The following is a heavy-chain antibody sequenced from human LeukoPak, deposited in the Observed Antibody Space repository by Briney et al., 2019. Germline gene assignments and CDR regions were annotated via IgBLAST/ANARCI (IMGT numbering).Heavy chain of an antibody. CDR3: ARHDYGDYAEYFQH. Sequence: SETLSLTCTVSGGSISSSSYHWGWIRQPPGKGLEWIGSIYYSGSTYYNPSLKSRVTISVDTSKNQFSLKLSSVTAADTAVYYCARHDYGDYAEYFQHWGQGTLVTVSS. D-gene: IGHD4-17*01. J-gene: IGHJ1*01. V-gene: IGHV4-39*01. CDR2: IYYSGST. CDR1: GGSISSSSYH.